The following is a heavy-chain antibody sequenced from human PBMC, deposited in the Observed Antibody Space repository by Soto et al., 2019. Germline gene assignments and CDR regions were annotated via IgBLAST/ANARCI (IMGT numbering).Heavy chain of an antibody. CDR1: GGSISSGGYY. V-gene: IGHV4-31*03. CDR2: IYYSGST. J-gene: IGHJ4*02. CDR3: ARAPGAQYYYDSTRYFDY. Sequence: PSETLSLTCTVSGGSISSGGYYWSWIRQHPGKGLKWIGYIYYSGSTYYNPSLKSRVTISVDTSKNQFSLKLSSVTAADTAVYYCARAPGAQYYYDSTRYFDYWGQGTLVTXSS. D-gene: IGHD3-22*01.